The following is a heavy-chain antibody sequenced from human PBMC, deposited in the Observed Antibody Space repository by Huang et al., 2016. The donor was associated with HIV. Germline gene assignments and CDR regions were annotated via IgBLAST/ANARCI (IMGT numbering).Heavy chain of an antibody. CDR3: ARSQSGAATAMGSDYYYYNYMDV. Sequence: QVQLVQSGAEVKKPGSSVKVSCKASGGTFNSYAINWVRQAPGEGLELMGGVIPVFCTTKSAKEFQCRVTITADESTGTAYMELSSLRSNDTAVYYCARSQSGAATAMGSDYYYYNYMDVWGKGTTVTVSS. J-gene: IGHJ6*03. D-gene: IGHD5-18*01. V-gene: IGHV1-69*13. CDR2: VIPVFCTT. CDR1: GGTFNSYA.